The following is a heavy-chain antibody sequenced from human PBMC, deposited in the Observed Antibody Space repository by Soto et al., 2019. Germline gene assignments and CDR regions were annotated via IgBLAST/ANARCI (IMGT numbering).Heavy chain of an antibody. CDR1: GFSLSTRGVG. D-gene: IGHD5-12*01. J-gene: IGHJ4*02. CDR2: IYWDDDK. CDR3: AHRLMSRWLQLPEFDY. V-gene: IGHV2-5*02. Sequence: SGPTLVNPTQTLTLTCTFSGFSLSTRGVGGGWIRQPPGKALEWLALIYWDDDKRYSPSLKSRLTITKDTSKNQVVRTMTTMDPVDTATYYCAHRLMSRWLQLPEFDYWGQGTLVTVSS.